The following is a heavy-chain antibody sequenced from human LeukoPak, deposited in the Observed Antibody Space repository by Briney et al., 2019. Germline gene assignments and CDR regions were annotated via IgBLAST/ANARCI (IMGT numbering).Heavy chain of an antibody. Sequence: SETLSLTCTVSGGSISSGGYYWSWIRQPPGKGLEWIGSIYYSGSTYYNPSLKSRVTISVDTSKNQFSLNLNSVTAADTAVYFCARDEGSAYPFDYWGQGTLVTVSS. D-gene: IGHD3-22*01. J-gene: IGHJ4*02. CDR3: ARDEGSAYPFDY. V-gene: IGHV4-39*07. CDR1: GGSISSGGYY. CDR2: IYYSGST.